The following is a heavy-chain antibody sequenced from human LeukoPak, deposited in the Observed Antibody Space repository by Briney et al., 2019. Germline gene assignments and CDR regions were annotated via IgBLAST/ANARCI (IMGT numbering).Heavy chain of an antibody. CDR1: GFTFSSYW. V-gene: IGHV3-7*04. J-gene: IGHJ1*01. CDR3: ARVSRHYYDSSGYYPEYFQH. Sequence: EGSLRLSCAASGFTFSSYWMSWVRQAPGKGLEWVATIRQDGSQKYYVDSVKGRFTISRDNAKNSLYLQMNSLRAEDTAVYYCARVSRHYYDSSGYYPEYFQHWGQGTLVTVSS. D-gene: IGHD3-22*01. CDR2: IRQDGSQK.